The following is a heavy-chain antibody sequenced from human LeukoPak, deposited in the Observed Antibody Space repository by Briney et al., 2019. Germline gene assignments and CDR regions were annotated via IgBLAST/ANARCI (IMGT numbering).Heavy chain of an antibody. V-gene: IGHV1-24*01. CDR1: GYRLTELS. CDR2: SAREDGKT. CDR3: ATDFYSGSCSWIDSFDI. J-gene: IGHJ3*02. D-gene: IGHD1-26*01. Sequence: ASVKVSCKVSGYRLTELSIHWVRQAPGIGLEWMGGSAREDGKTIYAQQFQGRVIMTEATSTGTAYMELTSLTSEDTALYFCATDFYSGSCSWIDSFDIWGQGTMVTVSS.